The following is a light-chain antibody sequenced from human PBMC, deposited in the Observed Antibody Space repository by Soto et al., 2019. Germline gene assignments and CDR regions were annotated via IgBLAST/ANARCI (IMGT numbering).Light chain of an antibody. J-gene: IGLJ2*01. CDR1: SSDVGGYNY. CDR2: DVS. CDR3: SSYTSSSTLV. Sequence: QSALTQPASVSGSPGQSITISCPGTSSDVGGYNYVSWYQQHPGKDPKLMIYDVSNRPSGVSTRFSGSKSGNTASLTISWLQAEDEGDYYCSSYTSSSTLVFGGGTKLTVL. V-gene: IGLV2-14*01.